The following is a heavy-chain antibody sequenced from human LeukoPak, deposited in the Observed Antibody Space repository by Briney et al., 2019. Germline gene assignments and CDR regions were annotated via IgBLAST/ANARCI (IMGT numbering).Heavy chain of an antibody. Sequence: PGGSLRLSCAASGFTFDDYAMHWVRQAPGKGPEWVSGISWNSGSIGYADSVKGRFTISRDNAKNSLYLQMNSLRAEDTALYYCAKDDMRNTQYSSSSGLFDYWGQGTLVTVSS. J-gene: IGHJ4*02. CDR3: AKDDMRNTQYSSSSGLFDY. D-gene: IGHD6-6*01. V-gene: IGHV3-9*01. CDR2: ISWNSGSI. CDR1: GFTFDDYA.